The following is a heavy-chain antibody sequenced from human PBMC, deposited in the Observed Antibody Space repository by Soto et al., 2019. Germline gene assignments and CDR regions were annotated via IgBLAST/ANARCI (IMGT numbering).Heavy chain of an antibody. Sequence: ASVKVSCKASGYTFTSYAMHWVRQAPGQRLEWMGWINAGNGNTKYSQKFQGRVIITRDTSASTAYMELSSLRSEDTAVYYCARAGDSSGWSKVDDAFDIWGQGTMVTVSS. CDR1: GYTFTSYA. V-gene: IGHV1-3*01. CDR2: INAGNGNT. J-gene: IGHJ3*02. CDR3: ARAGDSSGWSKVDDAFDI. D-gene: IGHD6-19*01.